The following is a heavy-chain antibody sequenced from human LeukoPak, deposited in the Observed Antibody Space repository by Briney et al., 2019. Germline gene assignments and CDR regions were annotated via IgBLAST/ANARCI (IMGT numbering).Heavy chain of an antibody. J-gene: IGHJ2*01. CDR1: GFTVSLNY. Sequence: GGSLTLSCAASGFTVSLNYMNWVRQAPGKGLEWVSILYSGSDTYYADSVKGRFTISRDSSRKMLFLHMNTLRPEDTAVYYCARVGDHFHWYLDLWGRATLVTLSS. V-gene: IGHV3-53*01. CDR3: ARVGDHFHWYLDL. D-gene: IGHD3-3*02. CDR2: LYSGSDT.